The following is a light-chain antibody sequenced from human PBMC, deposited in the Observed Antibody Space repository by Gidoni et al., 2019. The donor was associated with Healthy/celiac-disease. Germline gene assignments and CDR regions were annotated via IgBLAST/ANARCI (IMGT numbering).Light chain of an antibody. CDR2: LGS. J-gene: IGKJ1*01. CDR1: QSLLHSNGYNY. V-gene: IGKV2-28*01. Sequence: DIVMTQSPLSLPVTPGEPAPISCRSSQSLLHSNGYNYLDWYLQKPGQSPQLLIYLGSNRASGVPDRFSGSGLGTDFTLKISRVEAEDVGVYYCMQALQTPWTFGQGTKVEIK. CDR3: MQALQTPWT.